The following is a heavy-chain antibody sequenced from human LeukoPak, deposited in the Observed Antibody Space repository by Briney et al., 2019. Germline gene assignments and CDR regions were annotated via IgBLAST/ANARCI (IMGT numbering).Heavy chain of an antibody. D-gene: IGHD5/OR15-5a*01. Sequence: SETLSLTCSVSGASFSSSGYDWVWIRLPPGKGLEWIGEINHSGSTNYNPSLKSRVTISVDTPKKQFSLRLSSVTAADTAVYYCARGESNAFDIWGQGTMVTVSS. CDR3: ARGESNAFDI. V-gene: IGHV4-39*07. J-gene: IGHJ3*02. CDR2: INHSGST. CDR1: GASFSSSGYD.